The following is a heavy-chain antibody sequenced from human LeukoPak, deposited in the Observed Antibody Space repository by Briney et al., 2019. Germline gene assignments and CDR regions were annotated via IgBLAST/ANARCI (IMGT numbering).Heavy chain of an antibody. V-gene: IGHV3-23*01. D-gene: IGHD6-19*01. CDR3: AKYIAVAGSGPYYYYYYGMDV. CDR2: ISGSGGST. CDR1: AFTFSSYA. Sequence: GGSLRLSCAASAFTFSSYAMSWVRQAPGKGLEWVSAISGSGGSTYYADFVKDRFTISRDNSKNTLYLQRNSLRAEDTAVYYCAKYIAVAGSGPYYYYYYGMDVWGKGTTVTVSS. J-gene: IGHJ6*04.